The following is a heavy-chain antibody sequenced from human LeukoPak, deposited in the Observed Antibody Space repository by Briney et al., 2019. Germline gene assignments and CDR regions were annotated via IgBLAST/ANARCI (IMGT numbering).Heavy chain of an antibody. Sequence: ASVKVSCKASGGTYSSYAISWVRQAPGQGLEWMGWINPNSGGTNYAQKFQGRVTMTRDTSISTAYMELSRLRSDDTAVYYCARGTGASGYWGQGTLVTVSS. CDR2: INPNSGGT. D-gene: IGHD1/OR15-1a*01. V-gene: IGHV1-2*02. CDR1: GGTYSSYA. J-gene: IGHJ4*02. CDR3: ARGTGASGY.